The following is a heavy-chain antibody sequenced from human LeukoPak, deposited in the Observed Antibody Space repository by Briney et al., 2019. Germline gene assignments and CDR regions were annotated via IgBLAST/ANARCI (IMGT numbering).Heavy chain of an antibody. CDR1: GFTFSSYG. V-gene: IGHV3-21*01. CDR3: ARSKSSGYSNGGYAFDV. Sequence: GGSLRLSCAASGFTFSSYGMNWVRQAPGKGLVWVSSISSSSGYIYYADSVKGRFTISRDNARNSLYLQMTSLRVEDTAVYYCARSKSSGYSNGGYAFDVWGQGTVVTVSS. D-gene: IGHD3-22*01. CDR2: ISSSSGYI. J-gene: IGHJ3*01.